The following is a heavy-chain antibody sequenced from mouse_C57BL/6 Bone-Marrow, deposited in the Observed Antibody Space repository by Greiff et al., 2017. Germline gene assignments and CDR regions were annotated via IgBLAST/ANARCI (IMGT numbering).Heavy chain of an antibody. CDR2: IHPNSGST. CDR1: GYTFTSYW. CDR3: ARQRRLRFYWYFDV. D-gene: IGHD3-2*02. V-gene: IGHV1-64*01. Sequence: QVQLQQPGAELVKPGASVKLSCKASGYTFTSYWMHWVKQRPGQGLEWIGMIHPNSGSTNYNEKFKSKATLTVDKSSSTAYMQLSSLTSEDSAVYYCARQRRLRFYWYFDVWGTGTTVTVSS. J-gene: IGHJ1*03.